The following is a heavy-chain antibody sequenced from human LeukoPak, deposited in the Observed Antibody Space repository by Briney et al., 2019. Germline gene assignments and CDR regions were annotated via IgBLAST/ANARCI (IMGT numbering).Heavy chain of an antibody. CDR2: ISSSSSYI. D-gene: IGHD3-10*01. CDR3: ARERYWFGEFYYGMDV. V-gene: IGHV3-21*01. CDR1: GFTFSSYS. J-gene: IGHJ6*04. Sequence: GGSLRLSCAASGFTFSSYSMNWVRQAPGKGLEWVSSISSSSSYIYYADSVKGRFTISRDNAKNSLYLQMNSLRAEDTAVYYCARERYWFGEFYYGMDVWGKGTTVTVSS.